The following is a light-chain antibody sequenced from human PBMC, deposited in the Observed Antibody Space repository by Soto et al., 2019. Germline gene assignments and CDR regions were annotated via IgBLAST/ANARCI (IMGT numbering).Light chain of an antibody. CDR2: DAS. J-gene: IGKJ2*01. CDR1: QSVSSY. Sequence: EIVLTQSPATLSLSPGERATLSCRASQSVSSYLAWYQHKPGQAPRLLIYDASNRATGIPARFSGSGSGTDFTLTISSLEPEDFAVYYCQQRSNWPPYTFGQVTKLEIK. V-gene: IGKV3-11*01. CDR3: QQRSNWPPYT.